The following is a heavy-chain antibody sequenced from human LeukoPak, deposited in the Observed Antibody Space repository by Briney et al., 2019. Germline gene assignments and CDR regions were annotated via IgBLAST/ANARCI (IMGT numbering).Heavy chain of an antibody. D-gene: IGHD2-21*01. Sequence: SSETLSLTCAVYGGSFSGYYWSWIRQPPGKGLEWIGEINHSGSTNYNPSLKSRVTISVDTSKNQFSLKLSSVTAADTAVYYCARLSDQNYFDYWGQGTLVTVSS. J-gene: IGHJ4*02. CDR1: GGSFSGYY. CDR3: ARLSDQNYFDY. CDR2: INHSGST. V-gene: IGHV4-34*01.